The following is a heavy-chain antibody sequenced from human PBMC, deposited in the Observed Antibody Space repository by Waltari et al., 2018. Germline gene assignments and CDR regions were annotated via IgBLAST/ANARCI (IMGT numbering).Heavy chain of an antibody. CDR1: GGSISTYY. J-gene: IGHJ4*02. V-gene: IGHV4-4*07. CDR3: ARAAQGVGIRY. CDR2: LYTTEST. Sequence: QLRLQESGPGLVKPSETLSLTCTVSGGSISTYYWSWIRQPAGKGLEWIGRLYTTESTGYNPSLKKRVTMSVDTSKNQFSLKLSSVTAADTAVYYCARAAQGVGIRYWGQGILVTVSS. D-gene: IGHD2-8*01.